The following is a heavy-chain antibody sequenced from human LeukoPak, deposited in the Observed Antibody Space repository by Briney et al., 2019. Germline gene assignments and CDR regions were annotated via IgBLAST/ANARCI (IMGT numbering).Heavy chain of an antibody. V-gene: IGHV4-59*01. CDR1: GASISSYY. Sequence: SETLSLTCTVSGASISSYYWSWIRQPPGKGLEWIGYLHYSGITNYNSSPMSGVTISTDKSKNQMSLKLSSVTDADTAVYYCARAGGQWTEIDFWGQGTLVTAAS. CDR2: LHYSGIT. D-gene: IGHD6-19*01. J-gene: IGHJ4*02. CDR3: ARAGGQWTEIDF.